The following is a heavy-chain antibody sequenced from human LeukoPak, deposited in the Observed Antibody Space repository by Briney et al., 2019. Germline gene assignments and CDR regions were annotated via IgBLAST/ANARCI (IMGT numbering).Heavy chain of an antibody. CDR2: INPNSGGT. J-gene: IGHJ4*02. CDR1: GYTFTGYY. V-gene: IGHV1-2*02. Sequence: ASVKVSCKASGYTFTGYYMHWVRQAPGQGLEWMGWINPNSGGTNYAQKFRGRVTMTRDTSISTAYMELSRLRSDDTAVYYCARSLYCSSTSRYGYFDYWGQGTLVTVSS. CDR3: ARSLYCSSTSRYGYFDY. D-gene: IGHD2-2*01.